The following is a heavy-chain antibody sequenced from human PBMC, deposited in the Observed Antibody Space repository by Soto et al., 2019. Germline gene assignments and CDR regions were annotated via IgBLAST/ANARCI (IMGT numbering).Heavy chain of an antibody. CDR3: ARAHAPTLPFDY. CDR1: GGSIRNVY. D-gene: IGHD2-15*01. V-gene: IGHV4-59*01. J-gene: IGHJ4*01. CDR2: IFHSGNA. Sequence: VITSETLSLTCTVSGGSIRNVYWSWIRQAPGKGLEWIGFIFHSGNAKYNPSLKSRVTISVDTSKNQFSLSLDSVTAADTAVYFCARAHAPTLPFDYWGQGTLVTVSS.